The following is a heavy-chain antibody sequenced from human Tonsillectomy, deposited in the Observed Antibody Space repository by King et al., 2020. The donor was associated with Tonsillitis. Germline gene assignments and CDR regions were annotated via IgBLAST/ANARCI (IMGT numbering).Heavy chain of an antibody. V-gene: IGHV3-20*04. Sequence: VQLVESGGGVVRPGGSLRLSCAASGFTFGDHGMSWVRQVPGKGLEWVSGLNWNGGNIGYADSVKGRFTISRDNAKNSLFLEMNSLTVDDTAFYYCARDQGKSGSYQDPFDYWGQGTLVTVSS. CDR1: GFTFGDHG. J-gene: IGHJ4*02. D-gene: IGHD1-26*01. CDR2: LNWNGGNI. CDR3: ARDQGKSGSYQDPFDY.